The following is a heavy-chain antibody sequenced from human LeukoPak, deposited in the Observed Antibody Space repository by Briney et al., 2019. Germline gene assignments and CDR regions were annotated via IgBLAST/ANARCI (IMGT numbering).Heavy chain of an antibody. D-gene: IGHD3-22*01. J-gene: IGHJ5*02. CDR2: ISGSGGET. CDR3: AKHDSVYYYGSSGFPRWFDP. Sequence: GGSLRLSCAASGFTFSSYAMSWVRQAPGKGLEWVSGISGSGGETYHADSVKGRFTISRDNSKDTLYLQMNSLRAEDTAVYFCAKHDSVYYYGSSGFPRWFDPWGQGTLVTVSS. V-gene: IGHV3-23*01. CDR1: GFTFSSYA.